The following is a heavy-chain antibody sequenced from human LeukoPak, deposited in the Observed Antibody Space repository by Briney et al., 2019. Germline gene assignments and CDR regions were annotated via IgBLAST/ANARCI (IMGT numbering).Heavy chain of an antibody. CDR1: GFTFDDYA. J-gene: IGHJ4*02. D-gene: IGHD1-26*01. V-gene: IGHV3-9*01. CDR3: AKVLYTKSGAPFDY. Sequence: GRSLRLSCAASGFTFDDYAMHWVRQAPGKGLEWVSGISWNSGSIGYTDSVKGRFTISRDNAKNSLYLQMNSLRAEDTALYYCAKVLYTKSGAPFDYWGQGTLVTVSS. CDR2: ISWNSGSI.